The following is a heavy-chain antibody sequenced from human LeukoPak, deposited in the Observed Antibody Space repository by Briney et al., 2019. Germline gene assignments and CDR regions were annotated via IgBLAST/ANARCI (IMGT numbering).Heavy chain of an antibody. CDR1: GFTVSSNY. D-gene: IGHD6-13*01. CDR3: ARDAAAGLDY. CDR2: IYSGGST. Sequence: GGSLRLSCAASGFTVSSNYMSWVCQAPGKGLEWVSVIYSGGSTYYADSVKGRFTISRDNSKDTLYLQMNSLRAEDTAVYYCARDAAAGLDYWGQGTLVTVSS. V-gene: IGHV3-66*01. J-gene: IGHJ4*02.